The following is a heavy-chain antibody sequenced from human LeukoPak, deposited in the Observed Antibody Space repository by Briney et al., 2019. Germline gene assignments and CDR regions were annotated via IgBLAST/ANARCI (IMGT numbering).Heavy chain of an antibody. D-gene: IGHD3-22*01. V-gene: IGHV4-59*01. CDR2: IYYSGST. CDR1: GGSISSYY. CDR3: ARSGSSGYYLYFDY. J-gene: IGHJ4*02. Sequence: SETLSLTCTVSGGSISSYYWSWIRQPPGKGLEWIGYIYYSGSTNYNPSLKSRVTISVDTPKNQFSLKLSSVTAADTAVYYCARSGSSGYYLYFDYWGQGTLVTVSS.